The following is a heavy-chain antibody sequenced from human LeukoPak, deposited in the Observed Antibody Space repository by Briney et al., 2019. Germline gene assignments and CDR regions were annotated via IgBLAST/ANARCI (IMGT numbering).Heavy chain of an antibody. CDR2: IYYSGST. V-gene: IGHV4-59*01. Sequence: SETLSLTCTVSGGSISSYYWSWIRQPPGKGLEWIGYIYYSGSTNYNSSLKSRVTISVDTSKNQFSLKLSSVTAADTAVYYCAREGHYDTSGYYHWFDPWGQGTLVTVSS. D-gene: IGHD3-22*01. CDR1: GGSISSYY. J-gene: IGHJ5*02. CDR3: AREGHYDTSGYYHWFDP.